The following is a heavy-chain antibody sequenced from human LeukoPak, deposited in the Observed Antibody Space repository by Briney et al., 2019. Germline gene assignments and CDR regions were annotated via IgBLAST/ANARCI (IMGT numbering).Heavy chain of an antibody. D-gene: IGHD6-6*01. Sequence: SVKVSCKASGGTFSSYAICWVRQAPGQGLEWMGGIIPIFGTANYAQKFQGRVTITTDESTSTAYMELSSLRSEDTAVYYCAREGYSSSARGDAFDIWGQGTMVTVSS. CDR1: GGTFSSYA. V-gene: IGHV1-69*05. J-gene: IGHJ3*02. CDR3: AREGYSSSARGDAFDI. CDR2: IIPIFGTA.